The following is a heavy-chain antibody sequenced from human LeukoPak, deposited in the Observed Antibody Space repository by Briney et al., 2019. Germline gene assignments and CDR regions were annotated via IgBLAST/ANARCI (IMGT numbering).Heavy chain of an antibody. CDR3: AKGIEWELPAHFDY. CDR2: ISWNSGSI. J-gene: IGHJ4*02. CDR1: GFTFDDYA. V-gene: IGHV3-9*01. D-gene: IGHD1-26*01. Sequence: GGSLRLSCAASGFTFDDYAMHWVRQAPGKGLEWVSGISWNSGSIGYADSVKGRFTISRDNAKNSLYLQMNSLRAEDTALYYCAKGIEWELPAHFDYWGQGTPVTVSS.